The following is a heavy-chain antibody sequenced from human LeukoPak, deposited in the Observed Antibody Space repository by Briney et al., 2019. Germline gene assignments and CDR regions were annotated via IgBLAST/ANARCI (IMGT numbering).Heavy chain of an antibody. V-gene: IGHV3-48*01. J-gene: IGHJ3*02. CDR1: GFTFSSYS. CDR2: ISSSSSTI. Sequence: RTGGSLRLSCAASGFTFSSYSMTWVRQAPGKGLEWVSYISSSSSTIYYADSVKGRFTISRDNAKNSLYLQMNSLRAEDTAVYYCARDGTSCYNCQGDDAFDIWGQGTMVTVSS. CDR3: ARDGTSCYNCQGDDAFDI. D-gene: IGHD2-2*02.